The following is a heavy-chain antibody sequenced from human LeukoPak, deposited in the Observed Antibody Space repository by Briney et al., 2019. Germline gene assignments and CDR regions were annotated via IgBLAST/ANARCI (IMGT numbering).Heavy chain of an antibody. J-gene: IGHJ5*02. CDR3: ARAKMVRGVSGWFDP. CDR1: GYTFTGYY. Sequence: GASVKVSCKASGYTFTGYYMHWVRQAPGQGLEWMGWMNPNSGNTGYAQKFQGRVTKTRNTSISTAYMELSSLRSEDTAVYYCARAKMVRGVSGWFDPWGQGTLVTVSS. CDR2: MNPNSGNT. D-gene: IGHD3-10*01. V-gene: IGHV1-8*02.